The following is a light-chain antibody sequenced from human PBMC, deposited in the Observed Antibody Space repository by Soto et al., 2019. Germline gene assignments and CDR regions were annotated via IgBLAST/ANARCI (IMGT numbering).Light chain of an antibody. CDR2: ATS. CDR1: QSVGGN. V-gene: IGKV3-15*01. Sequence: ETVMTQSPATLSVSPGERATLSCRASQSVGGNVAWYQQKPGQAPRLLMYATSTRATGIPARFSGSGSGTDFTLTISSLQSEDSAVYFCQQYSDWPPYTFGQGTKLEIK. CDR3: QQYSDWPPYT. J-gene: IGKJ2*01.